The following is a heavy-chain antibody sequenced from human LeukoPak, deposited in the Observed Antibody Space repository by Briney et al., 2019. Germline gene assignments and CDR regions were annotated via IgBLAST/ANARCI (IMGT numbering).Heavy chain of an antibody. D-gene: IGHD3-22*01. CDR3: ARDQAKTYYYDSSGYGY. J-gene: IGHJ4*02. CDR2: MNPNSGNT. Sequence: GASVKVSCKASGYTFTSYDINWVRQATGQGLEWMGWMNPNSGNTGYAQKLQGRVTMTTDTSTSTAYMELRSLGSDDTAVYYCARDQAKTYYYDSSGYGYWGQGTLVTVSS. CDR1: GYTFTSYD. V-gene: IGHV1-8*02.